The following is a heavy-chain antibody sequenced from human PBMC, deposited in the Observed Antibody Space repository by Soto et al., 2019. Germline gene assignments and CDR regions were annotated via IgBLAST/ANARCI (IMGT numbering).Heavy chain of an antibody. CDR3: ARDQWELLPTDY. J-gene: IGHJ4*02. D-gene: IGHD1-26*01. CDR2: ISAYNGNT. V-gene: IGHV1-18*01. CDR1: GYTFTSYG. Sequence: ASVKVSCKASGYTFTSYGMSWVRQAPGQGLEWMGWISAYNGNTNYAQKLQGRVTMTTDTSTSTAYMELRSLRSDDTAVYYCARDQWELLPTDYWGQGTLVTVSS.